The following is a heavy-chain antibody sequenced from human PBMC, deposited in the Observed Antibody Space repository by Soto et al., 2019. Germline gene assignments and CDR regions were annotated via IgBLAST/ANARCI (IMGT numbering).Heavy chain of an antibody. V-gene: IGHV4-59*01. CDR2: VYYTGST. Sequence: NPSETLSLTCTVSGGSMTNYYWSWVRQPPGKGLEWIAYVYYTGSTKYNPSLRSRVTVSVDTSKNQLSLKLSSVTAADTAIYYCATLQLWRSGDFDSWGQGTLVTVSS. CDR3: ATLQLWRSGDFDS. D-gene: IGHD1-1*01. CDR1: GGSMTNYY. J-gene: IGHJ4*02.